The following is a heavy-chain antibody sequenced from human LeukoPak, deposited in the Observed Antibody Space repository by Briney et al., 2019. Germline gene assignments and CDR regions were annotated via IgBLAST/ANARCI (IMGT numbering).Heavy chain of an antibody. CDR1: GFAFSRYS. J-gene: IGHJ4*02. CDR3: MRLLLESSPPNDF. D-gene: IGHD3-3*01. CDR2: ISPDSNHI. V-gene: IGHV3-21*01. Sequence: GESLRLSCAASGFAFSRYSMNWVRQAPGKGLEWVSSISPDSNHIYYADSVRGRFTMSRDDSQNSLHLRMNSLRADDTAVYYCMRLLLESSPPNDFWGQGTLVAVSS.